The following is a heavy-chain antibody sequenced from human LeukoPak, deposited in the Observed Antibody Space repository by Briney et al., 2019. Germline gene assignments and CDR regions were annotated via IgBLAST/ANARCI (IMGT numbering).Heavy chain of an antibody. CDR3: AKAPVTSCRGAYCYPFDS. V-gene: IGHV3-23*01. J-gene: IGHJ4*02. CDR1: GFTLSTYA. Sequence: PGGSLRLSCAASGFTLSTYAMSWARQTPGKGLEWVAATSSSDAGTYHAGSVRGRFTISRDNSKNTLYLQMNSLRAEDAAVYFCAKAPVTSCRGAYCYPFDSWGQGTLVTVSS. D-gene: IGHD2-21*01. CDR2: TSSSDAGT.